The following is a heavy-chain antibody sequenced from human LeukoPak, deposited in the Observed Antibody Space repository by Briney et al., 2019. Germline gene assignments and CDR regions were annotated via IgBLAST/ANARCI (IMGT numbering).Heavy chain of an antibody. J-gene: IGHJ5*02. V-gene: IGHV4-59*01. Sequence: PETLSLTCSVSGGSISTYYWSWIRQPPGKGLEWIGYIYYSVSTTYNPSLKSRVTIPVDTSRNQFSLKLNSVTAADTPIYYCARDRWFDPWGQGTLVTVSS. CDR3: ARDRWFDP. CDR2: IYYSVST. CDR1: GGSISTYY.